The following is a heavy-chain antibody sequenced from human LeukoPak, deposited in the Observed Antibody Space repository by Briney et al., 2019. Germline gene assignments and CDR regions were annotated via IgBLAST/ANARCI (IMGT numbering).Heavy chain of an antibody. CDR2: IYHSGST. V-gene: IGHV4-30-2*02. CDR1: GGSISSGGYY. Sequence: SQTLSLTCTVSGGSISSGGYYWSWIRQPPGKGLEWIGYIYHSGSTYYNPSLKSRVTISVDRSKNQFPLKLSSVTAADTAVYYCARTGLERDHFDYWGQGTLVTVSS. CDR3: ARTGLERDHFDY. J-gene: IGHJ4*02. D-gene: IGHD1-1*01.